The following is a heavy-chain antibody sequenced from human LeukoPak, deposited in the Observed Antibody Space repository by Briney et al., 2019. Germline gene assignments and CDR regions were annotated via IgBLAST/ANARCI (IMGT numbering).Heavy chain of an antibody. D-gene: IGHD2/OR15-2a*01. CDR2: ISSRSSTI. J-gene: IGHJ4*02. CDR1: GFTFSSYS. Sequence: GGSLRLSCAASGFTFSSYSMNWVRQAPGKGLEWVSYISSRSSTIYYADSVKGRFTISRDNAKNSLYLQMNSLRAEDTAVYYCARDREMIVLTNEEGVLDYWGQGTLVTVSS. CDR3: ARDREMIVLTNEEGVLDY. V-gene: IGHV3-48*01.